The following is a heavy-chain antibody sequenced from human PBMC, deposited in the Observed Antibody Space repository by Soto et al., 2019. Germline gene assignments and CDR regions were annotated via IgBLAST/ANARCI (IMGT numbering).Heavy chain of an antibody. Sequence: QVQLVESGGGVVQPGRSLRLSCAASGFTFSSYAMHWVRQAPGKGLEWVAFISYDGSNKYYADSVKGRFTISRDNSKNTLYLQMTSLRAEDTAVYYCARDPLIGGVPYGMDVWGQGTTVTVSS. CDR2: ISYDGSNK. CDR3: ARDPLIGGVPYGMDV. J-gene: IGHJ6*02. D-gene: IGHD2-15*01. CDR1: GFTFSSYA. V-gene: IGHV3-30-3*01.